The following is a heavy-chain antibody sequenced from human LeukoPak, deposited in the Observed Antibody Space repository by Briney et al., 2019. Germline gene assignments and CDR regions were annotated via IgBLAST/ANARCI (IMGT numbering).Heavy chain of an antibody. J-gene: IGHJ6*03. V-gene: IGHV3-20*03. D-gene: IGHD6-13*01. CDR1: GFTFDDYG. Sequence: PGGSLRLSYAASGFTFDDYGMSWVRQAPGKGLEWVSGINWNGGSTGYADSVKGRFTISRDNAKNSLYLQMNSLRAEDTALYYCARTSSSSWPYYYYYMDVWGKGTTVTVSS. CDR2: INWNGGST. CDR3: ARTSSSSWPYYYYYMDV.